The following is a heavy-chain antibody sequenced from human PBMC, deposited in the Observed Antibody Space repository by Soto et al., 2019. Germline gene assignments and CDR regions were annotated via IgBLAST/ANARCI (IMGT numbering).Heavy chain of an antibody. D-gene: IGHD3-22*01. CDR1: GFTFSSYA. CDR2: ISGSGGST. Sequence: PGGSLSLSCAASGFTFSSYAMNWVRQAPGKGLEWVSSISGSGGSTYYADSVKGRFTISRDNSKNTLFLQMNSLRAEDTAVYYCAFPDDSSGFDYWGKGARVTV. CDR3: AFPDDSSGFDY. J-gene: IGHJ4*02. V-gene: IGHV3-23*01.